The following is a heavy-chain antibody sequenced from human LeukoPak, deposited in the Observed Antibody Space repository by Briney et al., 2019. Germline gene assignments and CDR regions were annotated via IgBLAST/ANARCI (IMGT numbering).Heavy chain of an antibody. CDR2: INTNTGNP. Sequence: AASVKVSCKASGYTFTSYAMNWVRQAPGQGLEWMGWINTNTGNPTYAQGFTGRFVFSLDTSVSTAYLQISSLKAEDTAVYYCARYTYYYGSGSYTGQDAFDIWGQGTMVTVSS. V-gene: IGHV7-4-1*02. D-gene: IGHD3-10*01. J-gene: IGHJ3*02. CDR3: ARYTYYYGSGSYTGQDAFDI. CDR1: GYTFTSYA.